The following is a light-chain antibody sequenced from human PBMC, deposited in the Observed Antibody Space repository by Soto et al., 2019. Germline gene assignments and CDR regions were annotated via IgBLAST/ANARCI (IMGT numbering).Light chain of an antibody. V-gene: IGKV3-15*01. CDR1: QSVSSN. Sequence: ETVMTQSPATLSVSPGDRATLSCRASQSVSSNVAWYQQTPGQAPRLLIYKASTRAAGIPVRFRGSGSGTEFTLTISSLQSEDFAVYYCQQYKNWPQVTFGQGTRLDIK. CDR3: QQYKNWPQVT. CDR2: KAS. J-gene: IGKJ5*01.